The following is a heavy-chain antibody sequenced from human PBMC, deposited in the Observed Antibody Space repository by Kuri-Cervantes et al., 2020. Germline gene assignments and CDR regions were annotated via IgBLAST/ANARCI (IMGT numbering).Heavy chain of an antibody. J-gene: IGHJ5*02. Sequence: SETLSLTCTVSGGSISSHYWSWIRQPPGKGLEWIGYIYYSGSTNYNPSLKSRVTISVDTSKNQFSLKLSSVTAADTAVYYCARRRGRGYYDSSGYWFDPWGQGTLVTVSS. CDR3: ARRRGRGYYDSSGYWFDP. CDR2: IYYSGST. D-gene: IGHD3-22*01. V-gene: IGHV4-59*11. CDR1: GGSISSHY.